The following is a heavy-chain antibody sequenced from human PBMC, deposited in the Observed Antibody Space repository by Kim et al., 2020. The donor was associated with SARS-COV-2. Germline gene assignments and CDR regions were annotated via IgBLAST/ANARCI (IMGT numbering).Heavy chain of an antibody. V-gene: IGHV3-48*03. J-gene: IGHJ6*02. Sequence: GGSLRLSCAASGFTFSSYEMNWVRQAPGKGLEWVSYISSSGSTIYYADSVKGRFTISRDNAKNSLYLQMNSLRAEDTAVYYCARAHQGASWYGYYGMDVWGQGTTVTVSS. CDR3: ARAHQGASWYGYYGMDV. CDR2: ISSSGSTI. CDR1: GFTFSSYE. D-gene: IGHD6-13*01.